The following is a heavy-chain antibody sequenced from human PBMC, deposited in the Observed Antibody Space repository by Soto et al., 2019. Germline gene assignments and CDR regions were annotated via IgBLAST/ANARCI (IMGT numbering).Heavy chain of an antibody. CDR2: IYYSGST. V-gene: IGHV4-39*01. CDR1: GGSIISSSYY. J-gene: IGHJ5*02. CDR3: ARRITIFGVVIGHWFDP. D-gene: IGHD3-3*01. Sequence: SETLSLTCTVSGGSIISSSYYWGWLRQPPGKGLEWIGSIYYSGSTYYNPSLKSRVTISVDTSKNQFSLKLSSVTAADTAVYYCARRITIFGVVIGHWFDPWGQGTLVTVSS.